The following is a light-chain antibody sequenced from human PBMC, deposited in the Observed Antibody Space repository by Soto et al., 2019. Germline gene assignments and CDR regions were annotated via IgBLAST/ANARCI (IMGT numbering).Light chain of an antibody. CDR2: DTS. CDR1: LDIRNY. J-gene: IGKJ2*03. CDR3: QQYENLPYS. Sequence: DIQLTQSPPSLSASVGDRVSITCPESLDIRNYLNWYQNKPGRAPKLLIYDTSNLETGVPSRFGGSASGTNFSFIITGLQPEDVATYYCQQYENLPYSFGQETKLEI. V-gene: IGKV1-33*01.